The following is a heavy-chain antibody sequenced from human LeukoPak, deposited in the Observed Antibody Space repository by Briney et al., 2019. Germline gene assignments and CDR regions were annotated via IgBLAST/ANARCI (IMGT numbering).Heavy chain of an antibody. CDR2: ISYDGSNK. D-gene: IGHD2-2*02. CDR3: AKDRGGYCSSTSCYTYYYYYGMDV. V-gene: IGHV3-30*18. J-gene: IGHJ6*02. CDR1: GVTFSSYG. Sequence: GGSLRLSCAASGVTFSSYGMHWVRQAPGKGLEWVAVISYDGSNKYYADSVKGRFAISRDNSKNTLYLQMNSLRAEDTAVYYCAKDRGGYCSSTSCYTYYYYYGMDVWGQGTTVTVSS.